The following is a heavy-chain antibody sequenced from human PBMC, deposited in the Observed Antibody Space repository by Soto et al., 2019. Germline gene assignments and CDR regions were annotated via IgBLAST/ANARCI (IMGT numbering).Heavy chain of an antibody. V-gene: IGHV3-48*02. Sequence: GSLRLSCAASGFTFSSYSMNWVRQAPGKGLEWVSYISSSSSTIYYADSVKGRFTISRDNAKNSLYLQMNSLRDEDTAVYYCARDLHSSRIYGMDVWGQGTTVTVSS. CDR1: GFTFSSYS. CDR2: ISSSSSTI. CDR3: ARDLHSSRIYGMDV. J-gene: IGHJ6*02. D-gene: IGHD6-13*01.